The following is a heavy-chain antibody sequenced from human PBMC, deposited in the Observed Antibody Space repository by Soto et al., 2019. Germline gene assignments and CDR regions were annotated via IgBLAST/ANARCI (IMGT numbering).Heavy chain of an antibody. CDR2: IYYSETT. CDR1: GASIISHH. CDR3: ARLSATVALDY. V-gene: IGHV4-59*08. D-gene: IGHD4-17*01. Sequence: SETLSLTCTVSGASIISHHWIWMRQPPGKGLEWIGYIYYSETTNYNPSLKSRVTISVDTSKNQFSLNLSSVTAADTAIYYCARLSATVALDYWGQGTLVTVSS. J-gene: IGHJ4*02.